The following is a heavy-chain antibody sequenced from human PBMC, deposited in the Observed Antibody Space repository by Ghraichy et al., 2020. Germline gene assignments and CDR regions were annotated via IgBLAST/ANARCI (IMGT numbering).Heavy chain of an antibody. J-gene: IGHJ4*02. CDR2: MNPNSRNT. V-gene: IGHV1-8*01. CDR3: ARALRGAVVTSDY. CDR1: GYTFTNYD. Sequence: ASVKVSCRTSGYTFTNYDINWERQATGQGLEYKGWMNPNSRNTGYAQRFQGRVTMTSDTSISTAYMEVSGLSSEDTAIYYCARALRGAVVTSDYWGQGTLVTVSS. D-gene: IGHD4-23*01.